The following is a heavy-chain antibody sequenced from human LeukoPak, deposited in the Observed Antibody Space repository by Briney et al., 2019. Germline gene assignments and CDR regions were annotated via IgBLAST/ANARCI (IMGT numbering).Heavy chain of an antibody. D-gene: IGHD6-13*01. CDR1: GFIFSNYW. V-gene: IGHV3-7*05. Sequence: GGSLRLSCAASGFIFSNYWMSWVRQAPGKGLEWVANIKQDGSEKYYVDSVKGRFTISRDNAKNSLYLQMNSLRAEDTAVYYCARGQQLVHGGEGTLLTLS. CDR2: IKQDGSEK. J-gene: IGHJ4*02. CDR3: ARGQQLVH.